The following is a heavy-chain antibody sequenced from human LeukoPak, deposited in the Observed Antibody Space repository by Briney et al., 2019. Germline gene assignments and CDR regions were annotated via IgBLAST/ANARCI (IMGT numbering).Heavy chain of an antibody. Sequence: ASVKVSCKASGYTFTGYYMHWVRQAPGQGLEWMGWINPNSDGTNYAQKFQGRVTMTRDTSISTAYMELSRLRSDDTAVYYCARDQGSGWLLISGLFDYCGQGTLVTVSS. V-gene: IGHV1-2*02. CDR2: INPNSDGT. CDR1: GYTFTGYY. D-gene: IGHD3-22*01. J-gene: IGHJ4*02. CDR3: ARDQGSGWLLISGLFDY.